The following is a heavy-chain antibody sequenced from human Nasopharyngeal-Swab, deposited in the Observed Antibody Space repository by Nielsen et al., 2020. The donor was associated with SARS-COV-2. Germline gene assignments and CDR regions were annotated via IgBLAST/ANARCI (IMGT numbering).Heavy chain of an antibody. CDR3: AKGKYYYDTSGFYPFDY. V-gene: IGHV3-30*18. D-gene: IGHD3-22*01. CDR2: ITHDGSNK. CDR1: GFTLISYG. Sequence: GGTLRLSWAASGFTLISYGMHWVRQAPGKGLARVAVITHDGSNKYYVDSVKGRFTISRDDSKNTLYLQMNSLRAEDTAVYYCAKGKYYYDTSGFYPFDYWGQGTLVTVSS. J-gene: IGHJ4*02.